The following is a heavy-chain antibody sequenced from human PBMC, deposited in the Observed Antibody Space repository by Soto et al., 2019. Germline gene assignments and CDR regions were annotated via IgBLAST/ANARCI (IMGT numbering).Heavy chain of an antibody. CDR2: IGPDGSNI. Sequence: PVGSLRLSCASSGFIFSSHWMHCVLQAPGKGLVGVSHIGPDGSNIWEPDSVQGRFTISRDNARNRLYLQMNSLSDEDTAIEACGTHNNWSFVDWCQGTLDAVSS. CDR3: GTHNNWSFVD. J-gene: IGHJ4*01. V-gene: IGHV3-74*01. D-gene: IGHD1-1*01. CDR1: GFIFSSHW.